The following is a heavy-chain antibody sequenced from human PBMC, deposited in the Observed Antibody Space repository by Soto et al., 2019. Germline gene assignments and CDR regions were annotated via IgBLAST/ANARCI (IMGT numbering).Heavy chain of an antibody. V-gene: IGHV3-30-3*01. D-gene: IGHD3-10*02. CDR2: ISYDGSNT. CDR3: ARDHGMFLSYYYYGMDV. Sequence: WGSLRISCSASVLSFSRFSMHWLRQAPGKGLAWVAVISYDGSNTHYAESVKGRFNISRDDSKNTVYLQMNNLRGEDSAVYYCARDHGMFLSYYYYGMDVWGQGTTVTVSS. CDR1: VLSFSRFS. J-gene: IGHJ6*02.